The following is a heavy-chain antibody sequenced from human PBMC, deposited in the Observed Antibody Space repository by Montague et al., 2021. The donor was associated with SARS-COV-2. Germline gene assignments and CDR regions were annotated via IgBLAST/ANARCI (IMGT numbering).Heavy chain of an antibody. J-gene: IGHJ4*02. CDR1: GGSISSSSYY. Sequence: SETRSLTCTVSGGSISSSSYYWGWIRQPPGKGLEWIGSIYYSGSTYYNPSLKSRVTISVDTSKNQFSLKLSSVTAADTAVYYCVRSRAGRYFDWTKLDAHVKPYYFDYWGQGTLVTVSS. D-gene: IGHD3-9*01. CDR3: VRSRAGRYFDWTKLDAHVKPYYFDY. V-gene: IGHV4-39*01. CDR2: IYYSGST.